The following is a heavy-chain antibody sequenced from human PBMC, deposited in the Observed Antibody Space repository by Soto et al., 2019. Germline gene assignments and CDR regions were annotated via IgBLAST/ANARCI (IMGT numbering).Heavy chain of an antibody. CDR1: GFTFSSYA. D-gene: IGHD6-19*01. V-gene: IGHV3-30-3*01. J-gene: IGHJ4*02. CDR2: ISYDGSNK. Sequence: QVQLVESGGGVVQPGRSLRLSCAASGFTFSSYAMHWVRQAPGKGLEWVAVISYDGSNKYYADSVKGRFTISRDNSKNTLYLQRSSLRVYDTAVYYCARDPLIVVAGPRLDYGGQGTLVSVSS. CDR3: ARDPLIVVAGPRLDY.